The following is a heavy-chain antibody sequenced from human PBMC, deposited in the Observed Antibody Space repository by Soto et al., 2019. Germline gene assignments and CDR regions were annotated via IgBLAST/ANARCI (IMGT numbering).Heavy chain of an antibody. CDR1: GFSLISARMG. CDR3: ARILWGITMVRGVSSWFDP. J-gene: IGHJ5*02. CDR2: IFSNDEK. D-gene: IGHD3-10*01. V-gene: IGHV2-26*01. Sequence: SGPTLVNPTETLTLTCTFSGFSLISARMGVSWIREPPGNSLERLAHIFSNDEKSYSTSLKSRLTISKDTSKSQVVLTMTNMDPVDTATYYCARILWGITMVRGVSSWFDPWGQGTLVTVSS.